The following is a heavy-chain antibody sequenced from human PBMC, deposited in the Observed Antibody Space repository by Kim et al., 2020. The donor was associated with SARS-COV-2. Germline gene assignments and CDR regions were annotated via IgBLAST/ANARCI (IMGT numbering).Heavy chain of an antibody. D-gene: IGHD6-13*01. J-gene: IGHJ4*02. V-gene: IGHV3-49*03. CDR3: TRGSYSSSWYERGRVDPDY. CDR1: GFTFGDYA. Sequence: GGSLRLSCTASGFTFGDYAMSWFRQAPGKGLEWVGFIRSKAYGGTTEYAASVKGRFTISRDDSKSIAYLQMNSLKTEDTAVYYCTRGSYSSSWYERGRVDPDYWGQGTLVTVSS. CDR2: IRSKAYGGTT.